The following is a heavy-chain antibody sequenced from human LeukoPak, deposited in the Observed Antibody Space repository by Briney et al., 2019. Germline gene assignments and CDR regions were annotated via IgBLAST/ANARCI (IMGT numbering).Heavy chain of an antibody. Sequence: GGSLRLSCAASGFTFSSYAMSWVRQAPGKGLEWVSAISGSGGSTYYADSVKGRFTISRDNSKNTLYLQMNSLRAEDTAVYYCAKGFRGSYYSQNYFDYWGRGTLVTVSS. CDR1: GFTFSSYA. CDR3: AKGFRGSYYSQNYFDY. V-gene: IGHV3-23*01. D-gene: IGHD1-26*01. J-gene: IGHJ4*02. CDR2: ISGSGGST.